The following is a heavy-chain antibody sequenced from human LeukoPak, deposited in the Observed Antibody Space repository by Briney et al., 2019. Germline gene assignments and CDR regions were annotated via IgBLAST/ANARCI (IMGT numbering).Heavy chain of an antibody. V-gene: IGHV3-74*01. J-gene: IGHJ4*02. CDR2: IKSDGSRT. CDR3: ARELPFDY. Sequence: PGRSLRLSCAASGFTFSNYWMHWVRQAPGKGLVWVSPIKSDGSRTDYADSVKGRFTISRDNAKNTLYLQMNSLRAEDTAVYYCARELPFDYWGQGTLVTVSS. D-gene: IGHD2-15*01. CDR1: GFTFSNYW.